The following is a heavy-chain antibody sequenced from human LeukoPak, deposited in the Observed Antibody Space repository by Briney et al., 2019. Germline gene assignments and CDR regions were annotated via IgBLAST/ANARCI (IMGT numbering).Heavy chain of an antibody. CDR3: ASAGYCSSTSCYRGGY. CDR1: GFTFSSYS. Sequence: GGSLRLSCAASGFTFSSYSMNWVRQAPGKGLEWVSSISSSSSTIYYADSVKGRFTISRDNAKNSLYLQMNSLRAEDTAVYYCASAGYCSSTSCYRGGYWGQGTLVTVSS. D-gene: IGHD2-2*01. J-gene: IGHJ4*02. CDR2: ISSSSSTI. V-gene: IGHV3-48*01.